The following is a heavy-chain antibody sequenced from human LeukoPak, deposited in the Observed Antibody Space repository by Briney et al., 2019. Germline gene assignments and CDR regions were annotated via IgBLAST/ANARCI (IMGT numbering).Heavy chain of an antibody. CDR2: INTNTGNP. CDR3: ARVAGAVAGIYYYYYMDV. Sequence: ASVKVSCKASGYTFTIYDINWVRQAPGQGLEWMGWINTNTGNPTYAQGFTGRFVFSLDTSVSTAYLQISSLKAEDTAVYYCARVAGAVAGIYYYYYMDVWGKGTTVTVSS. D-gene: IGHD6-19*01. CDR1: GYTFTIYD. J-gene: IGHJ6*03. V-gene: IGHV7-4-1*02.